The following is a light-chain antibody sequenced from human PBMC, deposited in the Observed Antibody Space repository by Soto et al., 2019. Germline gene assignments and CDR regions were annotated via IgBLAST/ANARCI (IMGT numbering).Light chain of an antibody. CDR2: EVS. CDR1: SSDFGNYNY. J-gene: IGLJ1*01. Sequence: QSVLTQPASVSGAPGQSITLSCSGTSSDFGNYNYVSWYQQHPGKAPQLMIDEVSNRPSGVSDRLSGSKSANTASLTIAGLQAEDDADYYCSSYTSRNVLVFVTGTKLTVL. V-gene: IGLV2-14*01. CDR3: SSYTSRNVLV.